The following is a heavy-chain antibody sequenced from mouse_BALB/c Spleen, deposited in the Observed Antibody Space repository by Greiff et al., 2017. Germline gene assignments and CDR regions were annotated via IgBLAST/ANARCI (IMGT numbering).Heavy chain of an antibody. CDR1: GFTFTSYC. Sequence: EVKLLESGGGLVQPGGSLKLSCAASGFTFTSYCMSWVRQTPDKRLELFATINSNGGSTYYPDSVKGRFPISRDNAKNTLYLQMSSLKSEDTAMYYCARDKSNWGPFAYWGEGTLVTVSA. V-gene: IGHV5-6-3*01. J-gene: IGHJ3*01. CDR3: ARDKSNWGPFAY. CDR2: INSNGGST. D-gene: IGHD4-1*01.